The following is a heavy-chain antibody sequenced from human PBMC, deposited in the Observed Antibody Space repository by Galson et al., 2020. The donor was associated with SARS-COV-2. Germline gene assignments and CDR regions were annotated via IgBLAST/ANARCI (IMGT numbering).Heavy chain of an antibody. CDR3: AHSAPSSLTIFGVVIVKDYFDY. V-gene: IGHV2-5*01. CDR2: IYWNDDK. J-gene: IGHJ4*02. D-gene: IGHD3-3*01. Sequence: WIRQPPGKALEWLALIYWNDDKRYSPSLKSRLTITKDTSKNQVVLTMTNMDPVDTATYFCAHSAPSSLTIFGVVIVKDYFDYWGQGTLVTVSS.